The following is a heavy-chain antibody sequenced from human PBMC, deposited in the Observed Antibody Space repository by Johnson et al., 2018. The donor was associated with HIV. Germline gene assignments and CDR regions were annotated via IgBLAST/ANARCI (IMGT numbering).Heavy chain of an antibody. CDR1: GFTFSHNW. J-gene: IGHJ3*02. D-gene: IGHD3-3*01. V-gene: IGHV3-33*08. CDR3: AREREIFGVVTEDAFDI. Sequence: QVQLVESGGDLVQPGGSLRLSCVGSGFTFSHNWMSWVRQAPGKGLEWVAVMWYDGSNKYYADSVKGRFTISRDNSKNTLYLQMNSLRAEDTAVYYCAREREIFGVVTEDAFDIWGQGTMVTVSS. CDR2: MWYDGSNK.